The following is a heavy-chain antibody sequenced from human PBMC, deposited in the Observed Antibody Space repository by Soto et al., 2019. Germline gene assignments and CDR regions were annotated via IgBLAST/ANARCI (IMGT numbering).Heavy chain of an antibody. CDR1: GFTFSSYS. Sequence: EVQLVESGGGLVKPGGSLTLSCAASGFTFSSYSMNWVRQAPGKGLEWVSSISSSSRHIYYADSVKGRFTISRDNAKNSLYLQMNSLRAEDTAMYCWARDPSDLWEPDQYFPHGGQGTLVAVSS. J-gene: IGHJ1*01. V-gene: IGHV3-21*01. CDR3: ARDPSDLWEPDQYFPH. D-gene: IGHD1-26*01. CDR2: ISSSSRHI.